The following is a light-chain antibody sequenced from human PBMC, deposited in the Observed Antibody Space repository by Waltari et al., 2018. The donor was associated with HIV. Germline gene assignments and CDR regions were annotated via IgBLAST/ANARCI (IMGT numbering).Light chain of an antibody. Sequence: QSALTQPASVSGSPGQSITLSCTGDIRDIGIYDLVSWYQKYPGKAPQLIIYDVNTRPSGISNRFSCSKSGNTASLTISALQGDDEADYYCSSYTDSDTLLFGGGTKLTVL. CDR1: IRDIGIYDL. J-gene: IGLJ2*01. V-gene: IGLV2-14*01. CDR2: DVN. CDR3: SSYTDSDTLL.